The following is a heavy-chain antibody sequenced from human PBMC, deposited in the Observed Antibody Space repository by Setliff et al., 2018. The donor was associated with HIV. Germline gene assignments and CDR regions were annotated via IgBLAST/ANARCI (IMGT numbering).Heavy chain of an antibody. J-gene: IGHJ3*02. CDR3: ARRGGYSYATDAFDI. V-gene: IGHV1-46*01. CDR2: INPSGGSA. Sequence: GASVKVSCKASGYTFTSYYMHWVRQAPGQGLEWMGIINPSGGSASYAQKFQGRVTMTRDTSTSTVYMELSSLGSEDTAVYYCARRGGYSYATDAFDIWGQGTMVTVSS. D-gene: IGHD5-18*01. CDR1: GYTFTSYY.